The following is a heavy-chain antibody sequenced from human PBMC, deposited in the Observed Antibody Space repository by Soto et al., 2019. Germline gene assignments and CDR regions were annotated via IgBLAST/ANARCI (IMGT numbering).Heavy chain of an antibody. CDR1: GFTVSSHY. J-gene: IGHJ4*02. V-gene: IGHV3-66*01. CDR2: IYSGGST. CDR3: ARTIDY. Sequence: EVQLVESGGGLVQPGGSLRLSCAASGFTVSSHYINWVRQAPGKGLEWVSVIYSGGSTYYADYVKGRFTISRDNSKNTLYLQMNSLRAEDTAVYYCARTIDYWGQGTLVTVSS.